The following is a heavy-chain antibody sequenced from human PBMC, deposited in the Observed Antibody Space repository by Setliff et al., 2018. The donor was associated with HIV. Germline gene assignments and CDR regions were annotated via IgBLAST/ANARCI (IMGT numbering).Heavy chain of an antibody. J-gene: IGHJ3*02. Sequence: PGGSLRLSCAASGFTFSDYYMSWIRQAPGKGLEWVSYISSSSSYTNYADSVKGRFTISRDNAKNSLSLQMNSLRAEDTALYYCARVDATDEAFGMWGQGTMVTVSS. CDR1: GFTFSDYY. V-gene: IGHV3-11*06. CDR3: ARVDATDEAFGM. CDR2: ISSSSSYT.